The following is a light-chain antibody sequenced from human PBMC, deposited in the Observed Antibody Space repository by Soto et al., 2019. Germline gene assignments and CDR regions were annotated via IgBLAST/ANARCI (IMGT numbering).Light chain of an antibody. J-gene: IGLJ2*01. Sequence: QSALTQPASVSGSPGQSITISCTGTSSDVGDYNYVSWYQQHPGKAPKVMIYEVSNRPSGVSNRFSGSKSGNTASLTISGLQAEDEADYYCTSYASSSTWVFGGGTKLTVL. CDR1: SSDVGDYNY. CDR3: TSYASSSTWV. V-gene: IGLV2-14*01. CDR2: EVS.